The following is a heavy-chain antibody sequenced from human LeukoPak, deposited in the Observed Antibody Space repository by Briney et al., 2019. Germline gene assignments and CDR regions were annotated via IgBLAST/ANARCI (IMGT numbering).Heavy chain of an antibody. J-gene: IGHJ5*02. Sequence: TSETLSLTCTVSGGSISSGDYYWSWIRQPPGKGLEWIGYIYYSGSTYYNPFLKSRVTISVDTSKNQFSLKLSSVTAADTAVYHCARGNWFDPWGQGTLVTVSS. CDR1: GGSISSGDYY. V-gene: IGHV4-30-4*01. CDR2: IYYSGST. CDR3: ARGNWFDP.